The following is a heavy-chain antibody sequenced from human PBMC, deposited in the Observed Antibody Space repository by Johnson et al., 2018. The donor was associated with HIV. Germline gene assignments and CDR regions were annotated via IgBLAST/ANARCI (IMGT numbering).Heavy chain of an antibody. CDR2: INWNGGST. D-gene: IGHD1-26*01. J-gene: IGHJ3*02. Sequence: VQLVESGGGLVRPGGSLRLSCAASGFAFHDRGMSWVRQAPGKGLEWVSGINWNGGSTGYADSVKGRFTISRDNAKNSLYLQMNSLRAEDTALYYCAKGGYSGSYFGFDIWGQGTLVTVSS. V-gene: IGHV3-20*04. CDR3: AKGGYSGSYFGFDI. CDR1: GFAFHDRG.